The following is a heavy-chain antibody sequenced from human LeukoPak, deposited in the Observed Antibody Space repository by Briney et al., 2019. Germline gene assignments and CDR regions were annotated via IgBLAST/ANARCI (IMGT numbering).Heavy chain of an antibody. CDR2: ISWNSGSI. CDR3: AKDIGLDYGDYGSYFDY. CDR1: GLTFDDYA. V-gene: IGHV3-9*01. J-gene: IGHJ4*02. D-gene: IGHD4-17*01. Sequence: GRSLRLSCAASGLTFDDYAMHWVRQAPGKGLEWVSGISWNSGSIGYADSVKGRFTISRDNAKNSLYLQMNSLRAEDTALYYCAKDIGLDYGDYGSYFDYWGQGTLVTVSS.